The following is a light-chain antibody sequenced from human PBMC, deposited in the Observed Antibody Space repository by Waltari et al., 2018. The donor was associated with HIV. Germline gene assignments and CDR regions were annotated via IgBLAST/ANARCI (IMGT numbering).Light chain of an antibody. CDR3: LLSSGGTWL. V-gene: IGLV7-46*01. CDR1: LGKFTSGHH. Sequence: QPVVTQDPSLTVSPGETVTLTCGSNLGKFTSGHHPYWLQQKPGQAPQTLIYDTTNKHSWTPARFSGSLLGGKAALTLSGAQPEDEADYYCLLSSGGTWLFGGGTKLTVL. J-gene: IGLJ2*01. CDR2: DTT.